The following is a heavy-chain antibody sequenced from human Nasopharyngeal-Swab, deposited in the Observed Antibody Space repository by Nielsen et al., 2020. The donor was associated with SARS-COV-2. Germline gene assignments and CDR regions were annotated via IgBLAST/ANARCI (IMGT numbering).Heavy chain of an antibody. J-gene: IGHJ6*03. Sequence: WVRQAPGQGLEWMGWINPNSGGTNYAQKFQGWVTMTRDTSISTAYMELSRLRSDDTAVYYCARAAKGYCSSTSCYSIPEYYYMDVWGKGTTVTVSS. V-gene: IGHV1-2*04. D-gene: IGHD2-2*01. CDR3: ARAAKGYCSSTSCYSIPEYYYMDV. CDR2: INPNSGGT.